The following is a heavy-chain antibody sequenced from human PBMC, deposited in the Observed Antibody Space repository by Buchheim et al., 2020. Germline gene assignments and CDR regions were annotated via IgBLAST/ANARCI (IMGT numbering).Heavy chain of an antibody. CDR1: GYTFTGYY. Sequence: QVQLVQSGAEVKKPGASVKVSCKASGYTFTGYYMHWVRQAPGQGLEWMGWINPNSGGTNYAQKFQGWVTMTRDTSISTAYMELSRLRSDDTAVYYCARGKKSIPFQLYRSGWPPYFDYWGQGTL. CDR2: INPNSGGT. CDR3: ARGKKSIPFQLYRSGWPPYFDY. V-gene: IGHV1-2*04. D-gene: IGHD6-19*01. J-gene: IGHJ4*02.